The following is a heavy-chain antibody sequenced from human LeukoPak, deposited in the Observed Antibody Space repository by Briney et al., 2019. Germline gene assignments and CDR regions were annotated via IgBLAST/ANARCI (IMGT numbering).Heavy chain of an antibody. Sequence: SLRLSCTTSGFNFDDYAMSWFRQAPGKGLEWVGYIRSKAYGATIEYAASVKGRFTISRDDSKNTAYLQMNSLKTEDTAVYYCTRGRRDLEYWGQGTLVTVSS. CDR1: GFNFDDYA. CDR2: IRSKAYGATI. V-gene: IGHV3-49*03. J-gene: IGHJ4*02. CDR3: TRGRRDLEY.